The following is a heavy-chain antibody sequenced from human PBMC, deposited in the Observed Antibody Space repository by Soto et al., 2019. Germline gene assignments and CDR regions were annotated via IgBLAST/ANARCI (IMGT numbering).Heavy chain of an antibody. Sequence: GASVKVSCKASGYTFTSYAMHWVRQAPGQRLEWMGWINAGNGNTKYSQKFQGRVTITRGTSASTAYMELSSLRSEDTAVYYCARDGLWFGELWDYFDYWGQGTLVIVSS. CDR2: INAGNGNT. V-gene: IGHV1-3*01. D-gene: IGHD3-10*01. CDR1: GYTFTSYA. J-gene: IGHJ4*02. CDR3: ARDGLWFGELWDYFDY.